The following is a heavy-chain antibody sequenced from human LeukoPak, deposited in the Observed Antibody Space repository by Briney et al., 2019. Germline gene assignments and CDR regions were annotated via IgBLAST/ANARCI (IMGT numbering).Heavy chain of an antibody. J-gene: IGHJ4*02. CDR1: GGSFSGYY. CDR3: ARDRGGDNDY. V-gene: IGHV4-59*10. Sequence: TSETLSLTCAVYGGSFSGYYWSWIRQPPGKGLEWIGRIYTSGSTNYNPSLKSRVTMSVDTSKNQFSLKLSSVTAADTAVYYCARDRGGDNDYWGQGTLVTVSS. D-gene: IGHD2-21*02. CDR2: IYTSGST.